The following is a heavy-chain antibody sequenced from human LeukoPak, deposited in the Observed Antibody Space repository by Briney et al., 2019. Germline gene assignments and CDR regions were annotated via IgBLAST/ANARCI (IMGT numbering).Heavy chain of an antibody. J-gene: IGHJ4*02. D-gene: IGHD2-8*02. V-gene: IGHV1-46*01. CDR3: VREESGGYFDY. CDR1: GFTFSNYL. CDR2: IAPSVDTT. Sequence: GASVKVSCKSSGFTFSNYLLHWVRRAPGQGLEWVRRIAPSVDTTNYAQRFRDRVTMTRDTSTSTVYMELSSLRSEDTAVYYCVREESGGYFDYWGQGTLVTVSS.